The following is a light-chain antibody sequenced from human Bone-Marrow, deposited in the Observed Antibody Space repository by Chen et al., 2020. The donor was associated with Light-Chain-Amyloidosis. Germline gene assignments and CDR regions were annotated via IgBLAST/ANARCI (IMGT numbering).Light chain of an antibody. J-gene: IGKJ4*01. Sequence: EIVLTQSPGTLSLSPGEGANLSCRASQTISSNYLTWYQQKFGQAPRLLIYGSSSRATGLPDRFTGSGFGTDFPLTINRLEPEDFAMYYCQQYGTSPLTFGGGTKVEIK. V-gene: IGKV3-20*01. CDR2: GSS. CDR1: QTISSNY. CDR3: QQYGTSPLT.